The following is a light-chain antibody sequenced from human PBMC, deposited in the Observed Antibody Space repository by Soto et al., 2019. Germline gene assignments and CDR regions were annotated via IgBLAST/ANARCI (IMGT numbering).Light chain of an antibody. CDR2: EVS. CDR1: SSDVGGYEF. V-gene: IGLV2-14*01. J-gene: IGLJ2*01. Sequence: QAVVTQPASVSGSPGQSIAISCTGTSSDVGGYEFVSWYQQHPGKAPKLLIYEVSNRPSGVSDRFSGSKSGNTASLIISGLQAEDEADYYCSSQTGSATMVFGGGTKVTVL. CDR3: SSQTGSATMV.